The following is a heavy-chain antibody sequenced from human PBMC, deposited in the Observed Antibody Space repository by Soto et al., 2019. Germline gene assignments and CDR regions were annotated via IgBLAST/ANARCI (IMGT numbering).Heavy chain of an antibody. Sequence: QVQLVQSGAEVKKPGASVKVSCKASGYTFTGYYMHWVRQAPGQGLEWMGWINPNSGGTNYAQKFQGRVTMTRDTSISTAYMELSRLRSDDTAVYYCARERSVDTLEWLLYGYYYGMDVWGQGTTVTVSS. CDR2: INPNSGGT. D-gene: IGHD3-3*01. J-gene: IGHJ6*02. CDR3: ARERSVDTLEWLLYGYYYGMDV. CDR1: GYTFTGYY. V-gene: IGHV1-2*02.